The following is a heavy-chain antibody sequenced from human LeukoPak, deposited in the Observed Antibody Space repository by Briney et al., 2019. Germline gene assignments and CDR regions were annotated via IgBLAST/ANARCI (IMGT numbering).Heavy chain of an antibody. J-gene: IGHJ5*02. CDR1: GFTFSSYG. V-gene: IGHV3-33*01. Sequence: GGSLRLSCAASGFTFSSYGMHWVRQAPGKGLEWVAVIWYDGSNKYYADSVKGRFTISRDNSKNTLYLQMGSLRAEDMAVYYCARGHSSSPTWGQGTLVTVSS. CDR3: ARGHSSSPT. CDR2: IWYDGSNK. D-gene: IGHD6-13*01.